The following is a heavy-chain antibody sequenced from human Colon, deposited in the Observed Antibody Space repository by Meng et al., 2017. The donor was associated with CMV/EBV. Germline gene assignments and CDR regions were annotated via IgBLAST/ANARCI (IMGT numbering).Heavy chain of an antibody. CDR3: ARVYNYNNLFFYAMDV. CDR1: GFPFTSYS. CDR2: ISAYNGNT. V-gene: IGHV1-18*04. J-gene: IGHJ6*02. Sequence: ASVKVSCKASGFPFTSYSFTWVRQAPGQGLEWLGWISAYNGNTNYAQIVQGRVTMTTDPSTTTAYMELRNLRSDDSAVYYCARVYNYNNLFFYAMDVWGQGTTVTVSS. D-gene: IGHD1-20*01.